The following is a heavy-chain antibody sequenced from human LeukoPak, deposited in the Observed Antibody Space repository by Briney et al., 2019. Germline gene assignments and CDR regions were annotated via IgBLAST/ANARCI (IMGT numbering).Heavy chain of an antibody. CDR3: ARVGIVGATRLGFDY. V-gene: IGHV1-18*01. J-gene: IGHJ4*02. CDR2: ISAYNGNT. Sequence: EASVKVSCKASGYTFTSYGISWVRQAPGQGLEWMGWISAYNGNTNYAQKLQGRVTMTTDTSTSTAYMELRSLRSDDTAVYYCARVGIVGATRLGFDYWGQGTLVTVSS. CDR1: GYTFTSYG. D-gene: IGHD1-26*01.